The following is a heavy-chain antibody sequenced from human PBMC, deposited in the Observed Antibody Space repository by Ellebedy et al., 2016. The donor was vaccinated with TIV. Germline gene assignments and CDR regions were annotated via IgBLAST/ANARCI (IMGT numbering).Heavy chain of an antibody. J-gene: IGHJ6*02. D-gene: IGHD4-11*01. CDR3: ARLGPGGPGYSNPSYYYYYGMDV. CDR2: IYPGDSDT. Sequence: GESLKISCKASEYSFTSYWIGWVRQMPGKGLEWMGIIYPGDSDTRYSPSFQGQVTISADKSISTAFLHWSSLKASDTAMYYCARLGPGGPGYSNPSYYYYYGMDVWGQGTTVSVSS. V-gene: IGHV5-51*01. CDR1: EYSFTSYW.